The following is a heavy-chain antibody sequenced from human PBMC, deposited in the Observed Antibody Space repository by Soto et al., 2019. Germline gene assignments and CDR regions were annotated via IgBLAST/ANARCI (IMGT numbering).Heavy chain of an antibody. V-gene: IGHV3-74*01. CDR2: INFDGSST. CDR1: GFTFSNYW. D-gene: IGHD5-18*01. J-gene: IGHJ6*02. Sequence: GGSLRLSCAASGFTFSNYWMHWVRQAPGKGLVWVSRINFDGSSTTYADSVKGRFTISRDNAKNTLYLQMNSLRAEDTAVYYCARESVTISLYGMDVWGQGTTVTVSS. CDR3: ARESVTISLYGMDV.